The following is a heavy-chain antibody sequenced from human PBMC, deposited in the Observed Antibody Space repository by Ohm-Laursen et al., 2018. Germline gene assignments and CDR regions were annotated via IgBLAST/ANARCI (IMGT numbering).Heavy chain of an antibody. CDR1: GYTFTNYD. V-gene: IGHV1-8*01. J-gene: IGHJ4*02. CDR3: ARAGIAVAGQYDY. CDR2: MNPNSGST. D-gene: IGHD6-19*01. Sequence: SSVKVSCKSSGYTFTNYDINWVRQATGQGPEWMGWMNPNSGSTGYAQKFQGRVTMTRNTSISTAYMELSRLRSDDTAVYYCARAGIAVAGQYDYWGQGTLVTVSS.